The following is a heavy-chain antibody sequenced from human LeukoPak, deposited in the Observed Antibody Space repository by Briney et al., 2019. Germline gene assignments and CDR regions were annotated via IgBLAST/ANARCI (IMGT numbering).Heavy chain of an antibody. CDR1: GFTFNSYS. J-gene: IGHJ4*02. CDR2: ITSSSGTI. V-gene: IGHV3-48*01. CDR3: AKSRGSGSKMARGVNFDY. Sequence: GGSLRLSCAASGFTFNSYSMNWVRQAPGKGLEWVSYITSSSGTIYYADSVKGRFTISRDNSKNTLLLQMNSLRAEDTAVYYCAKSRGSGSKMARGVNFDYWGQGTLVTVSS. D-gene: IGHD3-10*01.